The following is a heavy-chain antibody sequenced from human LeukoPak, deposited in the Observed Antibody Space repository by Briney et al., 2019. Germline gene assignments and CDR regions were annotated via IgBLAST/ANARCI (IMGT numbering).Heavy chain of an antibody. D-gene: IGHD2/OR15-2a*01. CDR2: INSDGSWT. V-gene: IGHV3-74*01. J-gene: IGHJ4*02. Sequence: GGSLRPSCAASGNYWMHWVRQAPGKGLVWVSHINSDGSWTSYADSVKGRFTISKDSAKNTVYLQMNSLRAEDTAVYYCVSFYETYWGRGTLVTVSS. CDR3: VSFYETY. CDR1: GNYW.